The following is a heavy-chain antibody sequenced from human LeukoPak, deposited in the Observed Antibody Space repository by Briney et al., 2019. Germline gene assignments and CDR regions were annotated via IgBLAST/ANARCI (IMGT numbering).Heavy chain of an antibody. Sequence: ASVKVSCKASGYTFTSYAMNWVRQAPGQGLEWMGWISTNTGNLTYAQGFTGRFVFSLDTSVSTAYLQISSLKAEDTAVYYCAREVAPGGFDYWGQGTLVTVSS. V-gene: IGHV7-4-1*02. CDR3: AREVAPGGFDY. CDR2: ISTNTGNL. CDR1: GYTFTSYA. D-gene: IGHD4-23*01. J-gene: IGHJ4*02.